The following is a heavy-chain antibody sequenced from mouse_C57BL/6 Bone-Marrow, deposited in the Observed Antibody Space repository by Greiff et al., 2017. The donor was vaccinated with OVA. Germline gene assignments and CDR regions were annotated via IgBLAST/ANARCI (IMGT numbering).Heavy chain of an antibody. J-gene: IGHJ2*01. Sequence: EVKLMESGAELVRPGASVKLSCTASGFNIKDDYMHWVKQRPEQGLEWIGWIDPENGDTEYASKFQGKATITADTSSNTAYLQLSSLTSEDTAVYYCTTITTVLTPYYFDYWGQGTTLTVSS. CDR3: TTITTVLTPYYFDY. CDR2: IDPENGDT. V-gene: IGHV14-4*01. CDR1: GFNIKDDY. D-gene: IGHD1-1*01.